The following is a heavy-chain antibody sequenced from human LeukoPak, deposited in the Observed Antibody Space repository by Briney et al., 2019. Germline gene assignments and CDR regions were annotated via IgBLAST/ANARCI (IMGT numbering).Heavy chain of an antibody. V-gene: IGHV1-2*02. J-gene: IGHJ6*03. CDR2: INPNSAGT. CDR1: GYTFTGYY. D-gene: IGHD2-8*01. CDR3: SRALLSMYYYMDV. Sequence: GASVKVSCKASGYTFTGYYMHWGRQAPGQGLEWMGWINPNSAGTNYAQKFQGRVTMTRDTSISTAYMELSRLRSDDTAVYYCSRALLSMYYYMDVWGKGTTVTVSS.